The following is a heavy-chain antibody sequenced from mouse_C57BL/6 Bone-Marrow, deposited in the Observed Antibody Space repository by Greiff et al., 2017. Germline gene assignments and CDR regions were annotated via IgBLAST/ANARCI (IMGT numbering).Heavy chain of an antibody. J-gene: IGHJ4*01. CDR2: IYPGSGST. CDR1: GYTFTSYW. V-gene: IGHV1-55*01. D-gene: IGHD1-1*01. Sequence: QVQLQQPGAELVKPGASVKMSCKASGYTFTSYWITWVKQRPGQGLEWIGDIYPGSGSTNYNEKFKSKATLTVDTSSSTAYMQLSSLTSEDSAVYYCARGGVTVVKGNYAMDYWGQGTSVTVSS. CDR3: ARGGVTVVKGNYAMDY.